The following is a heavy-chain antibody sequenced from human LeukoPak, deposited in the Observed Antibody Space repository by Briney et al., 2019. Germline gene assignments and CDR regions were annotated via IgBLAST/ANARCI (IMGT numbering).Heavy chain of an antibody. J-gene: IGHJ4*02. Sequence: PSETLSLTXAVYGGSFSGYYWSWIRQPPGKGLEWIGEINHSGSTNYNPSLKSRVTISVDTSKNQFSLRLGSVTAADTAVYYCARDCSSSSCYPDYWSRGTLVTVSS. V-gene: IGHV4-34*01. CDR3: ARDCSSSSCYPDY. D-gene: IGHD2-2*01. CDR1: GGSFSGYY. CDR2: INHSGST.